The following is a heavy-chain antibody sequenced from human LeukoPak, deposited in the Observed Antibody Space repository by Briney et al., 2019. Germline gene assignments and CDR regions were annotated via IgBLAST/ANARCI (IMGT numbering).Heavy chain of an antibody. CDR2: ISSSSSTI. V-gene: IGHV3-48*04. CDR3: ARDTTSITIFGVAPGYMDV. J-gene: IGHJ6*03. CDR1: GFTFSSYS. Sequence: GGSLRLSCAASGFTFSSYSMNWVRQAPGKGLEWVSYISSSSSTIYYADSVKGRFTISRDNAKNTLYLQMNSLRAEDTAVYYCARDTTSITIFGVAPGYMDVWGKGTTVTVSS. D-gene: IGHD3-3*01.